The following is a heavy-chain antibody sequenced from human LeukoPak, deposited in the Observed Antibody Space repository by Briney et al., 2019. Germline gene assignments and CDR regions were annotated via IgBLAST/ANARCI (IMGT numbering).Heavy chain of an antibody. J-gene: IGHJ4*02. V-gene: IGHV3-30-3*01. D-gene: IGHD5-12*01. CDR1: GFAFSSYV. CDR2: ISYDGNNK. Sequence: GGSLRLSCAASGFAFSSYVMHWVRQAPGKGLEWVALISYDGNNKYYADSVKGRFTISRDNSKNTLSLQMSSLRAEDTAVYYCARSRSVSGYDFLHWGQGTLVTVSS. CDR3: ARSRSVSGYDFLH.